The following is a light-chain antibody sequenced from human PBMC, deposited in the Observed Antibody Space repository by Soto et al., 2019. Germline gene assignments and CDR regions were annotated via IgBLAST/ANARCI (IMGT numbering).Light chain of an antibody. CDR3: QQYNNWPRT. Sequence: IVMTQSPATLSVSPGERATLSCRASQSVSSNLAWYQQKPGQGPRLLIYGASTRATGIPARFSGSGSGTEFTLTISSLQSEDFAVYYCQQYNNWPRTFGQGTKVEIK. J-gene: IGKJ1*01. CDR2: GAS. CDR1: QSVSSN. V-gene: IGKV3-15*01.